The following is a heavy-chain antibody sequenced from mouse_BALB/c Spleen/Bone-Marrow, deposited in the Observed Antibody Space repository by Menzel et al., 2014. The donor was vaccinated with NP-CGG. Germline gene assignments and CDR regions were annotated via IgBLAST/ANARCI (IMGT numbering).Heavy chain of an antibody. CDR3: ARRVYYDYDGGAWFAY. V-gene: IGHV1S56*01. CDR2: IFPGDGST. J-gene: IGHJ3*01. Sequence: VQLQQSRAELVKPGASVKLSCKASGYTFTSYDINWVRQRPEQGLEWIGWIFPGDGSTKYNEKFKGKATLTTDKSSSTAYMQLSRLTSEDSAVYFCARRVYYDYDGGAWFAYWGQGTLVTVSA. D-gene: IGHD2-4*01. CDR1: GYTFTSYD.